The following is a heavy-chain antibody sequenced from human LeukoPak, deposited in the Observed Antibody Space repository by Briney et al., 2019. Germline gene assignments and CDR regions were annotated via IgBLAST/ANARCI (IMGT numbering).Heavy chain of an antibody. CDR3: ASTTPDTAMSEFDY. V-gene: IGHV3-7*01. CDR2: IKQDGSEK. CDR1: GFTFSSYW. D-gene: IGHD5-18*01. J-gene: IGHJ4*02. Sequence: GGSLRLSCAASGFTFSSYWMSWVRQAPGKGLEWVANIKQDGSEKYYVDSVKGRFTISRDNAKNSLYLQMNSLRAEDTAVYYCASTTPDTAMSEFDYWGQGTLVTVSS.